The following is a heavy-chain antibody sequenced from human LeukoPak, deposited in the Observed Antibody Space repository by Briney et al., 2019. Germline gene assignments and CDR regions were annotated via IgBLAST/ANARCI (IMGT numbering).Heavy chain of an antibody. V-gene: IGHV3-74*01. J-gene: IGHJ4*02. CDR3: ASDSGGIDDY. CDR2: MNEDGTRK. CDR1: GFTFSRYW. Sequence: GGSLRLSCAASGFTFSRYWMHWVRQAPGKGLVWVSRMNEDGTRKDYADSVKGRFTIFRDNDKNILYLQMNRLGPDDTAVYFCASDSGGIDDYWGRGTLV. D-gene: IGHD4-23*01.